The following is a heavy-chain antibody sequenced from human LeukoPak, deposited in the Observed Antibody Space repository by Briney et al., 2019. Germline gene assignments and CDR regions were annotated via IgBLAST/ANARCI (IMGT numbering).Heavy chain of an antibody. J-gene: IGHJ3*02. V-gene: IGHV3-7*01. CDR1: GFTFSSYW. CDR2: IKQDGSEK. CDR3: ARGAVAGIPPYAFDI. D-gene: IGHD6-19*01. Sequence: PGGSLRLSCAASGFTFSSYWMSWVRQAPGKGLEWVANIKQDGSEKYYVDSVKGRFTISRDNAKNSLYLQMNSLRAEDTAVYYCARGAVAGIPPYAFDIWGQGTMVTVPS.